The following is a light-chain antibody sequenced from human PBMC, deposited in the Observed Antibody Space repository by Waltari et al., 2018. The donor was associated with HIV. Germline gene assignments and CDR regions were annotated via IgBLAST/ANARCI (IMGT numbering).Light chain of an antibody. CDR1: QGIRNY. CDR3: QQHNTYPLT. V-gene: IGKV1-9*01. Sequence: DILLTQSPPFLSASVGDRVTISGRASQGIRNYLAWFQQKPGRAPKLLIFGATTLHTGVPSRFSGSGSGTQFTLTINGLQPEDFATYYCQQHNTYPLTFGPGTRVDVK. J-gene: IGKJ3*01. CDR2: GAT.